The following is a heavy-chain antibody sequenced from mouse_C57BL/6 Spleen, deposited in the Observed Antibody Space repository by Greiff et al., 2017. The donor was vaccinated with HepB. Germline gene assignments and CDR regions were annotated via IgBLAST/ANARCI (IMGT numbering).Heavy chain of an antibody. V-gene: IGHV5-17*01. D-gene: IGHD2-1*01. CDR1: GFTFSDYG. Sequence: EVQLVESGGGLVKPGGSLKLSCAASGFTFSDYGMHWVRQAPEKGLEWVAYISSGSSYIYYADTVKGRFTISRDNAKNTLFLQMTSLGSEDTAMYYCARSYYGNYYAMDYWGQGTSVTVSS. CDR3: ARSYYGNYYAMDY. CDR2: ISSGSSYI. J-gene: IGHJ4*01.